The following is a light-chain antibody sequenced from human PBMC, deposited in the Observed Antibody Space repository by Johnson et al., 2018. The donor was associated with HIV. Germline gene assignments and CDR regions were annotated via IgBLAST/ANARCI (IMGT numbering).Light chain of an antibody. CDR3: GTWGGV. CDR2: GND. V-gene: IGLV1-40*01. J-gene: IGLJ1*01. Sequence: QSVLTQPPSVSGAPGQRVTISCTGSSSNIGAGYDVHWYQQFPGTAPKLLIYGNDNRPSGVPERFSGSKSGTSASLAITGLQTGDEADYYCGTWGGVFGTGTKVTVL. CDR1: SSNIGAGYD.